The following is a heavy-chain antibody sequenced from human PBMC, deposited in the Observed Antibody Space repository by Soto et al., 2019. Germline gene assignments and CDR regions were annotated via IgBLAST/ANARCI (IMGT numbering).Heavy chain of an antibody. CDR3: ATQGFYRMGV. J-gene: IGHJ6*02. CDR1: GGSISSGGYY. Sequence: SEALSLTCTVSGGSISSGGYYWNLIRQHPGKGLEWIGYIYYSGSTYYNPSLKSRVTISVDTSKNQFSLRLNSVTAADTAMFYCATQGFYRMGVWGRGTTVTVSS. CDR2: IYYSGST. V-gene: IGHV4-31*02.